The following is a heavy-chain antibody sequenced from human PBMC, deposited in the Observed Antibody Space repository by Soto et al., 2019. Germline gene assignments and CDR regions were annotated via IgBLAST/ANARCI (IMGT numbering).Heavy chain of an antibody. CDR3: AKPYDGSGHYFDC. V-gene: IGHV3-23*01. CDR2: ISGSGGST. D-gene: IGHD3-22*01. J-gene: IGHJ4*02. CDR1: GFTFSSYA. Sequence: EVQLLESGGGLVRPGGSLRLSCAASGFTFSSYAMSWVRQAPGKGLEWVSAISGSGGSTYYADSVKGRFTISRDNSKNTLYVQMNSLRAEDTAVYYCAKPYDGSGHYFDCWGQGTLVTVSS.